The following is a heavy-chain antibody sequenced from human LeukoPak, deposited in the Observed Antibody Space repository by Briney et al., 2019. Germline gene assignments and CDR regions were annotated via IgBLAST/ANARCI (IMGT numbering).Heavy chain of an antibody. J-gene: IGHJ6*02. V-gene: IGHV3-21*01. CDR2: ISFGGGHI. CDR3: ARIVLTPPYGMDV. CDR1: RFTLSSYS. Sequence: GGSLRLSCVASRFTLSSYSMTWVRRAPGTGLEGVSSISFGGGHIFYADSVKGRFTIFRDDSKNSLYLEMNSLRAEDTAVYFCARIVLTPPYGMDVWGQGTTVTVSS. D-gene: IGHD2/OR15-2a*01.